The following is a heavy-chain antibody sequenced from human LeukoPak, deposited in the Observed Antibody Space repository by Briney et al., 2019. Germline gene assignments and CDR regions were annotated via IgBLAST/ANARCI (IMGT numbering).Heavy chain of an antibody. J-gene: IGHJ4*02. CDR3: ATRDS. CDR2: INDSGNT. V-gene: IGHV4-34*01. Sequence: PSETLSLTCAVYGGSFSAYYWSWIRQPPGKGLEWIGEINDSGNTNYNPSLKSRVIISVDTSKKQFSLKLSSVTAADTAVYYCATRDSWGQGTLVTVSS. CDR1: GGSFSAYY.